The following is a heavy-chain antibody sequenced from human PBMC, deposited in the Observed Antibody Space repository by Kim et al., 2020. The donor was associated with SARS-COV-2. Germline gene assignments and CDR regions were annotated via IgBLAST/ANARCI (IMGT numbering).Heavy chain of an antibody. Sequence: TNYAQKLQGRVTMTTDTSTSTAYMELRSLRSDDTAVYYCARETYYYGMDVWGQGTTVTVSS. CDR2: T. V-gene: IGHV1-18*01. CDR3: ARETYYYGMDV. J-gene: IGHJ6*02.